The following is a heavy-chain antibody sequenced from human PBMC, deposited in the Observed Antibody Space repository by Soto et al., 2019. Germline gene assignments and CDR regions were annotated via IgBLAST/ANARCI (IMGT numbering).Heavy chain of an antibody. Sequence: QVQLVESGGGVVQPGRSLRLSCEASGFTFRTFGMHWVRQAPGKGLEWVALIRNDGTEMYYADSVKGRFTISRDNSRSTLYLDMSSLRAEDTAVYYCARDHGDNAYYDWGQGTLVTVSS. CDR2: IRNDGTEM. D-gene: IGHD3-16*01. CDR3: ARDHGDNAYYD. J-gene: IGHJ4*02. CDR1: GFTFRTFG. V-gene: IGHV3-33*01.